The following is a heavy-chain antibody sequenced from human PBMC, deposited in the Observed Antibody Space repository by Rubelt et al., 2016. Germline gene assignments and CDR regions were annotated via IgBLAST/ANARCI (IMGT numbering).Heavy chain of an antibody. Sequence: EVQLVESGGGLVQPGGSLRLSCAASGFTFSSYSMNWVRQAPGKGLEWVSCITTSSDTRYAGSVKGRFTFSRDNAKNALSLQMDSLRADDTAVYYCARDRNYNYVNQDNWFDPWGQGTLVTVSS. D-gene: IGHD3-16*01. CDR3: ARDRNYNYVNQDNWFDP. J-gene: IGHJ5*02. V-gene: IGHV3-48*04. CDR2: ITTSSDT. CDR1: GFTFSSYS.